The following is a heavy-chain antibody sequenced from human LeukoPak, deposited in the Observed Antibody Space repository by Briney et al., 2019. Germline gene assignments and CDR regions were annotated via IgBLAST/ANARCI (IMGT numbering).Heavy chain of an antibody. D-gene: IGHD3-10*01. Sequence: SETLSLTCTVSGGSLSSYYWSWIRQPPGKGLEWIGYIYYSGSTNYNPSLKSRVTTSVDTSKNHFSLKLSSVTAADTAVYYCASDGAHGAWYFDYWGQGTLVTVSS. CDR1: GGSLSSYY. CDR2: IYYSGST. J-gene: IGHJ4*02. CDR3: ASDGAHGAWYFDY. V-gene: IGHV4-59*12.